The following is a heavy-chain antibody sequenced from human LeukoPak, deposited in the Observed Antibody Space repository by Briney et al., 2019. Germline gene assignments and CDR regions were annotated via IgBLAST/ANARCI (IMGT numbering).Heavy chain of an antibody. CDR2: IIPIFGTA. CDR1: GGTFSSYA. CDR3: ARGTTDAY. D-gene: IGHD1-1*01. V-gene: IGHV1-69*01. Sequence: SVKVSCKASGGTFSSYAISWVRQAPGQGLEWMGGIIPIFGTANYAQKFQGRVTMTGDPSTRTVYMELSSLTSDDTAVYYCARGTTDAYWGQGTPVTVSS. J-gene: IGHJ4*02.